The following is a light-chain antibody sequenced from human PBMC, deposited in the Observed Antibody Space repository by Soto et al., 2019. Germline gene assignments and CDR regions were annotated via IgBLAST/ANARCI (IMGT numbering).Light chain of an antibody. J-gene: IGKJ1*01. CDR1: QSGLYSSNNKNY. Sequence: DIVMTQSPDSLAVSLGERATINCKSSQSGLYSSNNKNYLAWYQQKPGQPPKLLIYWASTRESGVPDRFSGSGSGTDFPPTISSLQAEDVAVYYCQQYYSTPRTFGQGTKVDIK. V-gene: IGKV4-1*01. CDR2: WAS. CDR3: QQYYSTPRT.